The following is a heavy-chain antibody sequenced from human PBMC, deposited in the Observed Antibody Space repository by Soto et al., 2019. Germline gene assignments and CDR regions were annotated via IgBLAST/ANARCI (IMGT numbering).Heavy chain of an antibody. CDR2: IYYSGST. D-gene: IGHD3-3*01. CDR3: ARIGIFGSFDY. J-gene: IGHJ4*02. V-gene: IGHV4-59*01. CDR1: GCSISSYY. Sequence: SETLSLTCTVSGCSISSYYWNWIRQPPGKGLEWIGYIYYSGSTNYNPSLKSRVTISVDTSKNEFSLKLSSVTAADTAVYYCARIGIFGSFDYWGQGTLVTVSS.